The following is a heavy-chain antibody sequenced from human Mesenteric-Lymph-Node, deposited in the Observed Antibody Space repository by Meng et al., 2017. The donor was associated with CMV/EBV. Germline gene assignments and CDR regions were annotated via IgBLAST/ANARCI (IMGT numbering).Heavy chain of an antibody. D-gene: IGHD2-2*02. Sequence: FSGYYWSWSRQDPGKGLEWSGENKHSGSTNDNPSLKSRVTISVDTSKNQFSLKLSSVTAADTAVYYCARGAVGYCSSTSCYTDYFDYWGQGTLVTVSS. V-gene: IGHV4-34*01. CDR1: FSGYY. CDR2: NKHSGST. J-gene: IGHJ4*02. CDR3: ARGAVGYCSSTSCYTDYFDY.